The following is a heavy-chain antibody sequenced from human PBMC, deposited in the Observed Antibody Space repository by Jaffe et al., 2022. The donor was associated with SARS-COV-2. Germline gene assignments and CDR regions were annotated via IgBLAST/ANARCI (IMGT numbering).Heavy chain of an antibody. CDR3: ARDHIEGDTAMPWDYYYYGMDV. J-gene: IGHJ6*02. CDR2: ISYDGSNK. Sequence: QVQLVESGGGVVQPGRSLRLSCAASGFTFSSYAMHWVRQAPGKGLEWVAVISYDGSNKYYADSVKGRFTISRDNSKNTLYLQMNSLRAEDTAVYYCARDHIEGDTAMPWDYYYYGMDVWGQGTTVTVSS. CDR1: GFTFSSYA. V-gene: IGHV3-30-3*01. D-gene: IGHD5-18*01.